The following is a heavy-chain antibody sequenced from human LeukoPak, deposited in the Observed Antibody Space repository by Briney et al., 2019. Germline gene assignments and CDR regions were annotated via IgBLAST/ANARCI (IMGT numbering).Heavy chain of an antibody. J-gene: IGHJ4*02. CDR1: GFTFSSYG. CDR3: ARVGYYDFWSGINFFDY. V-gene: IGHV3-21*01. Sequence: PGGSLRLSCAASGFTFSSYGVNWVRQAPGKGLEWVSSISSSSSHIYYADSVRGRFTISRDNARNSLFLQMNSLRAEDTAVYYCARVGYYDFWSGINFFDYWGQGTLVTVSS. CDR2: ISSSSSHI. D-gene: IGHD3-3*01.